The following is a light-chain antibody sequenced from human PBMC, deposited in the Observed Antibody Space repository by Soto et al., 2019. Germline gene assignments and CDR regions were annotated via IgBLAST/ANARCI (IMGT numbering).Light chain of an antibody. CDR1: QDISSL. CDR2: AAS. Sequence: DIQMTQSPPSLSLSLGDRATITCRASQDISSLLAWYQQKPGKAPKLLIYAASNLHPGVPSRFSGSGSGTDFTLTINSLQPEDVATYSCQKCSSFLVFGPGTKVEIK. V-gene: IGKV1-27*01. CDR3: QKCSSFLV. J-gene: IGKJ3*01.